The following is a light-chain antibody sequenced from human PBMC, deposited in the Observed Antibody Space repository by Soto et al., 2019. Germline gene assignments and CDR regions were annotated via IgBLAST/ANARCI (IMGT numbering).Light chain of an antibody. CDR1: QSVSSSY. CDR3: QQYGSSPPIT. V-gene: IGKV3-20*01. J-gene: IGKJ5*01. CDR2: GSS. Sequence: EIVLTQPPGTLSLSPGERATLSCRASQSVSSSYLTWYQQKPGQAPRLLIYGSSSRATGIPDRFSGSGSGTDFTLTISRLEPEDLALYYCQQYGSSPPITFGQGTRLEIK.